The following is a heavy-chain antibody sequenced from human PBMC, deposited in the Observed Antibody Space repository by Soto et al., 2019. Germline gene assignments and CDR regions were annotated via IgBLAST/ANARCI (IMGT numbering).Heavy chain of an antibody. Sequence: PSETLSLTCAVYGGSFSGYYWSWIRQPPGKGLEWIGEINHSGSTNYNPSLKSRVTISVDTSKNQFSLKLSSVTAADTAVYYCVRVGATVYFDYGGQGTLVTVSS. CDR2: INHSGST. D-gene: IGHD1-26*01. CDR1: GGSFSGYY. J-gene: IGHJ4*02. V-gene: IGHV4-34*01. CDR3: VRVGATVYFDY.